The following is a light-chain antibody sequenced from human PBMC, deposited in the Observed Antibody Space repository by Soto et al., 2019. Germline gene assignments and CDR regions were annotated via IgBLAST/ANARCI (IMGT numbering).Light chain of an antibody. CDR2: DAS. CDR1: QRVSSSR. J-gene: IGKJ5*01. V-gene: IGKV3D-20*01. CDR3: QQYGNSPIT. Sequence: DILLTQAPTPLSSSSGGRARLSREASQRVSSSRLAWYQQKPALAPRLLIYDASSRATGIPDRFSGSGSGTDFTLTISRLEPEDFAVYYCQQYGNSPITFGQGTRLE.